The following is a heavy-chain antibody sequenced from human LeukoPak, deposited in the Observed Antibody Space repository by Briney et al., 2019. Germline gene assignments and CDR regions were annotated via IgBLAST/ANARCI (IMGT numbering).Heavy chain of an antibody. J-gene: IGHJ3*02. CDR1: GYRFTSYW. D-gene: IGHD1-1*01. CDR3: ASVPGLEKEYAFDI. V-gene: IGHV5-51*01. CDR2: IYPGDSDT. Sequence: GESLKISCQGSGYRFTSYWIGWVRQLPGKGLEWMGIIYPGDSDTRYSPSFQGQVTISADKSISTAYLQWSSLKASDTAMYYCASVPGLEKEYAFDIWGQGTMVTVSS.